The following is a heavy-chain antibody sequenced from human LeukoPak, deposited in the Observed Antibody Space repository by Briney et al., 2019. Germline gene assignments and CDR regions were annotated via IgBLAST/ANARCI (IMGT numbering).Heavy chain of an antibody. D-gene: IGHD5-18*01. V-gene: IGHV4-34*01. CDR1: GGSFSGYY. CDR2: INHSGST. J-gene: IGHJ4*02. CDR3: ARDGYSYGYSFDY. Sequence: SETLSLTCAVYGGSFSGYYWSWIRQPPGKGLEWIGEINHSGSTNYNPSLKSRVTISVDTSKNQFSLKLSSVTAADTAVYYCARDGYSYGYSFDYWGQGTLVTVPS.